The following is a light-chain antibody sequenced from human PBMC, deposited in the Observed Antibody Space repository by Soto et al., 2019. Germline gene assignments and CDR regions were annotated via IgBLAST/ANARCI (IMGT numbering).Light chain of an antibody. CDR3: QKYNSYTYT. CDR1: QSISSW. V-gene: IGKV1-5*03. CDR2: KAS. Sequence: DIQMTQSPSTLSASVGDRVTITCRASQSISSWLAWYQQKPGKAPKLLIYKASSLESGVPSRFSGSGSGTEFTLTISSLQPDDFAPYYCQKYNSYTYTFGQGNKLEIK. J-gene: IGKJ2*01.